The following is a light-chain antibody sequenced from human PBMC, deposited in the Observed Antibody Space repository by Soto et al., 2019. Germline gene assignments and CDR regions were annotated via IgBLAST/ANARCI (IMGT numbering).Light chain of an antibody. CDR2: KVS. V-gene: IGKV2-30*01. Sequence: DVVMTQSPLSLPVTLGQPASISCRSSQSLVYSDGNTYLNWFQQRPGQSPRRLIAKVSNRDSGVQDRFSGRGSVSDFTLNISRVEAEDGGVYYCMQGTHWPPVGQGTKLEIK. J-gene: IGKJ2*01. CDR3: MQGTHWPP. CDR1: QSLVYSDGNTY.